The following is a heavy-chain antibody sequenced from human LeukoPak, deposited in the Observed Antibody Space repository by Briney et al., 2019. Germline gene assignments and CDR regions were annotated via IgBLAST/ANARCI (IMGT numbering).Heavy chain of an antibody. D-gene: IGHD3-3*01. CDR3: AKASTIFGVVAAGY. CDR2: ISGSGGST. Sequence: HAGGSLRLSCAASGFTFSSYAMSWVRQAPGKGLEWVSAISGSGGSTYYADSVKGRFTISRDNSKNTLYLQMNSLRAEDTAVYYCAKASTIFGVVAAGYWGQGTLVTVSS. CDR1: GFTFSSYA. V-gene: IGHV3-23*01. J-gene: IGHJ4*02.